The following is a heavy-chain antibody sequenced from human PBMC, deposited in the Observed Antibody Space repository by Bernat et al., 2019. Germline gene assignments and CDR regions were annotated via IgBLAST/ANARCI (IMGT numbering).Heavy chain of an antibody. CDR1: GFTFSSYS. D-gene: IGHD5-12*01. J-gene: IGHJ4*02. Sequence: EVQLVESGGGLVKPGGSLRLSCATSGFTFSSYSMNWVRQAPGKGLEWVSSISSSSSYIYYADSVKGRFSISRDNAKSSLYLQMNSLRAEDTAVYYCARDFDAGIVATISDYWGQGTLVTVSS. CDR2: ISSSSSYI. CDR3: ARDFDAGIVATISDY. V-gene: IGHV3-21*01.